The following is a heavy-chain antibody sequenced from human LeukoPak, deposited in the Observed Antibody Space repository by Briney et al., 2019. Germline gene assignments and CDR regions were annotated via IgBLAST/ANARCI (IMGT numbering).Heavy chain of an antibody. CDR3: ARGYYYDSSGYYYLVY. J-gene: IGHJ4*02. Sequence: GGSLRLSCAASGFTFSSYRMHWVRQAPGKGLVWVSRINSDGSSTSYADSVKGRFTISRDNAKNTLYLQMNSLRAEDTAVYYCARGYYYDSSGYYYLVYWGQGTLVTVSS. CDR1: GFTFSSYR. CDR2: INSDGSST. V-gene: IGHV3-74*01. D-gene: IGHD3-22*01.